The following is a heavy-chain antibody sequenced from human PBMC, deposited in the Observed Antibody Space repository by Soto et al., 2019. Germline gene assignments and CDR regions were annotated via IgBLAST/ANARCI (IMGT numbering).Heavy chain of an antibody. CDR1: GGTFSSYT. D-gene: IGHD6-13*01. CDR2: IIPILGIA. CDR3: AIKAVWLIAAAGNDAFDI. J-gene: IGHJ3*02. Sequence: QVQLVQSGAEVKKPGSSVKVSCKASGGTFSSYTISWVRQAPGQGLEWMGRIIPILGIANYAQKFQGRVTITADKSTSTAYMELSSLRSEDTAVYYCAIKAVWLIAAAGNDAFDIWGQGTMVTVSS. V-gene: IGHV1-69*02.